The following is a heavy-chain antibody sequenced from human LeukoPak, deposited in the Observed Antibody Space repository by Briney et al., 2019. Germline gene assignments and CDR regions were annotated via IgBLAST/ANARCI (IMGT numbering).Heavy chain of an antibody. CDR3: ARGGIAAAGSFDY. D-gene: IGHD6-13*01. V-gene: IGHV3-66*02. Sequence: GGSLRLSCAASGFTASSNYMSWVRQAPGKGLEWVSVIYSGGSTYYADSVKGRFTISRDNSKNTLYLQMNSLRAEDTAVYYCARGGIAAAGSFDYWGQGTLVTVSS. CDR1: GFTASSNY. CDR2: IYSGGST. J-gene: IGHJ4*02.